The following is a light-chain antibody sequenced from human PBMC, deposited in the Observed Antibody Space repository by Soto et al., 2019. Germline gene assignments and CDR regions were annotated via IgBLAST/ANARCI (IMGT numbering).Light chain of an antibody. J-gene: IGLJ3*02. CDR1: RSNIGSNP. CDR3: AIYDDSLSALNWV. Sequence: QSVLTQPPSASGTPGQRVTISCSGGRSNIGSNPVSWYQQVPGTAPKLLIYSNNQRPSGIPDRFSGSKSGTSASLALSGLHSYDEANYYCAIYDDSLSALNWVFVGGTKLTVL. CDR2: SNN. V-gene: IGLV1-44*01.